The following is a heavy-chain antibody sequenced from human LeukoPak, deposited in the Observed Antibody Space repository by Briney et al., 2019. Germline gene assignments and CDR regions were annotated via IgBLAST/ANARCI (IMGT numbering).Heavy chain of an antibody. CDR3: ARDSGYCSGGSCYRDAFDI. V-gene: IGHV3-23*01. D-gene: IGHD2-15*01. CDR1: GFTFSSYG. J-gene: IGHJ3*02. Sequence: GGSLRLSCAASGFTFSSYGMSWVRQAPGKGLEWVSAISGSGGSTYYADSVKGRFTISRDNSKNTLYLQMNSLRAEDTAVYYCARDSGYCSGGSCYRDAFDIWGQGTMVTVSS. CDR2: ISGSGGST.